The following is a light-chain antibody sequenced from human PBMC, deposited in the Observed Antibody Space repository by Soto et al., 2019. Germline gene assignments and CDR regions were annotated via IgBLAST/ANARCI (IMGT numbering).Light chain of an antibody. CDR3: LQDYNYPRT. V-gene: IGKV1-6*01. CDR1: QGIRND. CDR2: AAS. J-gene: IGKJ1*01. Sequence: AIQMTQSPSSLSASVGDRVTITCRASQGIRNDLNWYQQKPGKAPKLLIYAASSLQSGVPSKFSGSGSGTDFTLTISSLHPEDFATYYCLQDYNYPRTFGQGTKVEIK.